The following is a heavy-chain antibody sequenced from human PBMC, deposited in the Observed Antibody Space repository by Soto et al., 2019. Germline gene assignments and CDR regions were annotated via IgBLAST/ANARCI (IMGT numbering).Heavy chain of an antibody. J-gene: IGHJ6*02. CDR3: ASPTIFVEYYYGMDV. CDR1: GGSISSSSYY. Sequence: PSETLSLTCTVSGGSISSSSYYWGWIRQPPGKGLEWIGSIYYSGSTYYNPSLKSRVTISVDTSKNQFSLKLSSVTAADTAVYYCASPTIFVEYYYGMDVWGQGTTVTVSS. CDR2: IYYSGST. D-gene: IGHD3-3*01. V-gene: IGHV4-39*01.